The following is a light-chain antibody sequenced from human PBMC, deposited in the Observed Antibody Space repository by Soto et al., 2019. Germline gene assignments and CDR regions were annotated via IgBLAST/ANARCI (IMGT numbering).Light chain of an antibody. Sequence: EIVLTQSPGTLSLSPGERATLSCRASQSVSSSHLAWYQQKPGQGPRLLIYGTSNRATGISDRFSGSGSGTDFTLTIGRLEPEDFAVYHCQQYGNSPWTFGQGTKV. CDR2: GTS. V-gene: IGKV3-20*01. CDR1: QSVSSSH. J-gene: IGKJ1*01. CDR3: QQYGNSPWT.